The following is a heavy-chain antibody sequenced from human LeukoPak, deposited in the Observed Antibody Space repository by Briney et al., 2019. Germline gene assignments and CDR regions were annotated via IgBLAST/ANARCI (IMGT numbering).Heavy chain of an antibody. CDR1: GGSISSGGYS. Sequence: SQTLSLTCAVSGGSISSGGYSWSWIRQPPGKGLEWIGYIYHSGSTYYNPSLKGRVTISVDRSKNQFSLKLSSVTAADTAVYYCAALPVGDYVSALDYWGQGTLVTVSS. CDR2: IYHSGST. J-gene: IGHJ4*02. V-gene: IGHV4-30-2*01. D-gene: IGHD4-17*01. CDR3: AALPVGDYVSALDY.